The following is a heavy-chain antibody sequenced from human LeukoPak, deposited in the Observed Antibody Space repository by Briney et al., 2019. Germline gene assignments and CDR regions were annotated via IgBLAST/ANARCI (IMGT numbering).Heavy chain of an antibody. D-gene: IGHD1/OR15-1a*01. CDR3: ARAEQREDAFDI. V-gene: IGHV3-48*04. CDR1: GFTFTSYA. Sequence: PGGSLRLSCAASGFTFTSYAMNWVRQAPGKGLEWVSYISSSGSIIYYADSVKGRFTISRDNAKNSLYLQMNSLRAEDTAVYYCARAEQREDAFDIWGQGTMVTVSS. CDR2: ISSSGSII. J-gene: IGHJ3*02.